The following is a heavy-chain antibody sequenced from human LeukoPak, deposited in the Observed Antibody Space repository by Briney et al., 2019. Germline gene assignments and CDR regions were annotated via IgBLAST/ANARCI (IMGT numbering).Heavy chain of an antibody. CDR2: ISWNSDNI. D-gene: IGHD5-24*01. CDR1: GSTFDDYA. V-gene: IGHV3-9*01. Sequence: GGSLRLSCAASGSTFDDYAMHWVRQAPGKGLEWVSGISWNSDNIAYADSVKGRFTISRDNAKNSLYLQMNTLRAEDAAVYYCAREGDGYKGVYAFDIWGQGTLVTVSS. J-gene: IGHJ3*02. CDR3: AREGDGYKGVYAFDI.